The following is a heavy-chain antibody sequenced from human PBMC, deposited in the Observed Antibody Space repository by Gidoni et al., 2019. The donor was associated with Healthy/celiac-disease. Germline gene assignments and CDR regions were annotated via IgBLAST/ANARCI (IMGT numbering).Heavy chain of an antibody. V-gene: IGHV3-23*01. J-gene: IGHJ4*02. D-gene: IGHD1-1*01. CDR3: AKLLTRSLGMYDY. Sequence: EVQLLESGGGLLQPGGSLRLSCAASGFTFSSYAMSWVRQAPGKGLEWVSAISGSGGSTYYADSVKGRFTISRDNSKNTLYLQMNSLRAEDTAVYYCAKLLTRSLGMYDYWGQGTLVTVSS. CDR1: GFTFSSYA. CDR2: ISGSGGST.